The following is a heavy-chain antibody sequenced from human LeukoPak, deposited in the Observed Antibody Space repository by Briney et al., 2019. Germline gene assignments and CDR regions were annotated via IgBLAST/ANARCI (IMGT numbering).Heavy chain of an antibody. D-gene: IGHD6-19*01. Sequence: SETLSLTCTVSGGSTSFYYWSWIRQPPGKGLQWIGSIYFSGNTDYNPSLKSRVTISIDTSKNQFSLKLTSVTAADTAVYYCARQVAGIGLYYFDYWGQGTLVTVSS. CDR1: GGSTSFYY. J-gene: IGHJ4*02. CDR3: ARQVAGIGLYYFDY. V-gene: IGHV4-59*05. CDR2: IYFSGNT.